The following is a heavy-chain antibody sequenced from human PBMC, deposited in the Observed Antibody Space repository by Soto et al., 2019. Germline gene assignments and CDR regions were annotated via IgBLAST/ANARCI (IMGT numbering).Heavy chain of an antibody. CDR3: ALRYSSSSQDGYYYGMDV. J-gene: IGHJ6*01. Sequence: SVKVSCKASGGTFSSYAISWVRQAPGQGLEWMGGIIPIFGTANYAQKFQGRVPITADKSTSTAYMELSSLRSEDTAVYYCALRYSSSSQDGYYYGMDVWGQGTTVTVSS. D-gene: IGHD6-6*01. CDR1: GGTFSSYA. V-gene: IGHV1-69*06. CDR2: IIPIFGTA.